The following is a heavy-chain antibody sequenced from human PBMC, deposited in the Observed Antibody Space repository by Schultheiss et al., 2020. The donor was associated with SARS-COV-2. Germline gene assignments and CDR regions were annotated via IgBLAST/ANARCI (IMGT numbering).Heavy chain of an antibody. D-gene: IGHD2-15*01. CDR3: TTDPNDIVVVVAATQSPIDY. CDR1: GFTFSSYW. V-gene: IGHV3-7*03. Sequence: GGSLRLSCAASGFTFSSYWMSWVRQAPGKGLEWVANIKQDGSEKYYVDSVKGRFTISRDNSKNTLYLQMNSLKTEDTAVYYCTTDPNDIVVVVAATQSPIDYWGQGTLVTVSS. J-gene: IGHJ4*02. CDR2: IKQDGSEK.